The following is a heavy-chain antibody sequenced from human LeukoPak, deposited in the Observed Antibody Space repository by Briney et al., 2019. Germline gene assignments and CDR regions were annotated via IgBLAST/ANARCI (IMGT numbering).Heavy chain of an antibody. V-gene: IGHV4-59*08. CDR2: IYYSGST. Sequence: SETLSLTCTVSGGSISSYYWSWIRQPPGKGLEWIGYIYYSGSTNYNPSLKSRVTISVDTSKNQFSLKLSSVTAADTAVYYCARLARYYYCYGMDVWGQGTTVTVSS. J-gene: IGHJ6*02. CDR1: GGSISSYY. CDR3: ARLARYYYCYGMDV.